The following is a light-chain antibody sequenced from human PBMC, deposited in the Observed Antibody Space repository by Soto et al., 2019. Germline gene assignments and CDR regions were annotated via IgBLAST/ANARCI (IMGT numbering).Light chain of an antibody. CDR3: QQYGSSLYT. CDR1: QSVSSSY. Sequence: EIVLTQSPGTLSLSPGERATLSCRASQSVSSSYLAWYQQKPGQAPRLLIYGASSRATGIPDRFSGSGSGTDLTLTISRLEPEDFAVYYCQQYGSSLYTFGQRTKLEIK. J-gene: IGKJ2*01. CDR2: GAS. V-gene: IGKV3-20*01.